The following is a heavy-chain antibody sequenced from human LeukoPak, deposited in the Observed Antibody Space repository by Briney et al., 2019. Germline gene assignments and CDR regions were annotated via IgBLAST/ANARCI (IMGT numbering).Heavy chain of an antibody. D-gene: IGHD1-26*01. CDR3: ARLPVGATSWTDY. Sequence: ASVKVSCKASGYTFTSYYIHWVRQAPGQGLEWVGIINPSGGSTSYAQKFQGRVTMTRDMSTSTVCMELSSLRSEDTAVYYCARLPVGATSWTDYWGQGTLVTVSS. V-gene: IGHV1-46*01. CDR1: GYTFTSYY. J-gene: IGHJ4*02. CDR2: INPSGGST.